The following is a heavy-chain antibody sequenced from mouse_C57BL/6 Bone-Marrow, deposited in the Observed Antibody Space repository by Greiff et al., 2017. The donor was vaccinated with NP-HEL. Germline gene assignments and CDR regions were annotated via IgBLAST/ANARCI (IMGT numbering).Heavy chain of an antibody. J-gene: IGHJ4*01. V-gene: IGHV3-6*01. Sequence: VQLQQSGPGLVKPSQSLSLTCSVTGYSITSGYYWNWIRQFPGNKLEWMGYISYDGSNNYNPSLKNRISISRDTSKNQFFLKLNSVTTEDTATYYCARGDGYYERGYYYAMDYWGQGTSVTVSS. CDR1: GYSITSGYY. CDR2: ISYDGSN. CDR3: ARGDGYYERGYYYAMDY. D-gene: IGHD2-3*01.